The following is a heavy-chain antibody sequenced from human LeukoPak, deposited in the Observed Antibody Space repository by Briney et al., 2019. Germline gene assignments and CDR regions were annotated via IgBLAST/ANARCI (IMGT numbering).Heavy chain of an antibody. CDR3: ARGNYDILTGYLYYDY. Sequence: GASVKVSCKASGYTFTGYYMHWVRQAPGQGLEWMGWINPNSGGTNYAQKFQGWVTMTRDTSISTAYMELSRLRSDDTAVYYCARGNYDILTGYLYYDYWGQGTLVTVSS. V-gene: IGHV1-2*04. CDR1: GYTFTGYY. CDR2: INPNSGGT. D-gene: IGHD3-9*01. J-gene: IGHJ4*02.